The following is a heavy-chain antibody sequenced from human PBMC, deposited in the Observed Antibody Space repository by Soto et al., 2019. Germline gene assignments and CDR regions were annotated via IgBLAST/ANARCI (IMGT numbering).Heavy chain of an antibody. V-gene: IGHV4-59*08. Sequence: QVQLQESGPGLVKPSETLSLTCTVSGGSISSYYWSWIRQPPGKGLEWIGYIYYSGSTNYNPSLKRRVAIAVVTSKNQYSLKLGSVTAADTAVYYCARLSGTNYDILPGSYYYYYMDVWGKGTAVTVAS. D-gene: IGHD3-9*01. CDR2: IYYSGST. J-gene: IGHJ6*03. CDR3: ARLSGTNYDILPGSYYYYYMDV. CDR1: GGSISSYY.